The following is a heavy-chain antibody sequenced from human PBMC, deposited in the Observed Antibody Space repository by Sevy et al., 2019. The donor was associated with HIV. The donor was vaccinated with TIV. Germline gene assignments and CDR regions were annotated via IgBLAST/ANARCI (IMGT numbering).Heavy chain of an antibody. V-gene: IGHV3-23*01. J-gene: IGHJ4*02. CDR1: GLTLTTTG. CDR3: ARGIITMLTDLVY. Sequence: GGSLRLSCAASGLTLTTTGMSWVRQAPGKGLEWVAGVTSDGTTYYADSVRYRFTVSRDNSKNTLYLQLNSLRADDTAVFYCARGIITMLTDLVYWGQGTLVTDSS. CDR2: VTSDGTT. D-gene: IGHD2-8*01.